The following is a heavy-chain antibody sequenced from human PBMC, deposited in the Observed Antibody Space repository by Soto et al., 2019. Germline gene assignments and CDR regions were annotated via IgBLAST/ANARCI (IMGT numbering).Heavy chain of an antibody. J-gene: IGHJ4*02. CDR2: INHSGNT. CDR1: GGSFIGYY. V-gene: IGHV4-34*01. CDR3: ADSSSWYMGFDY. D-gene: IGHD6-13*01. Sequence: LSLTFAVYGGSFIGYYCSWIRQSPGKGLEWIGEINHSGNTNYNPPLKSRVTISVDKSKNQFSLKLSSVTAADTAVYYCADSSSWYMGFDYWGQGTLVTVSS.